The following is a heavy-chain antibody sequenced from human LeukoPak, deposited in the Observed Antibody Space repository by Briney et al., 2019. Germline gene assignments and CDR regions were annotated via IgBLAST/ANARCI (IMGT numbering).Heavy chain of an antibody. V-gene: IGHV4-34*01. CDR1: GGSFSGYY. Sequence: SETLSLTCAVYGGSFSGYYWSWIRQPPGKGLEWIGEINHSGSTNYNLSLKSRVTISVDTSKNQFSLKLSSVTAADTAVYYCARDQGYYGSGSYYFRYYYGMGVWGKGTTVTVSS. J-gene: IGHJ6*04. CDR2: INHSGST. CDR3: ARDQGYYGSGSYYFRYYYGMGV. D-gene: IGHD3-10*01.